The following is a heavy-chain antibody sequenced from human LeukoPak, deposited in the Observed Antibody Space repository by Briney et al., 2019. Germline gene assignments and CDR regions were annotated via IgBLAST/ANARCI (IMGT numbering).Heavy chain of an antibody. D-gene: IGHD6-13*01. CDR2: ISSSGSTI. CDR3: ARDQWQQNFDY. CDR1: GFTFSSYW. Sequence: TGGSLRLSCAASGFTFSSYWMSWVRQAPGKGLEWVSYISSSGSTIYYADSVKGRFTISRDNAKNSLYLQMNSLRAEDTAVYYCARDQWQQNFDYWGQGTLVTVSS. J-gene: IGHJ4*02. V-gene: IGHV3-48*04.